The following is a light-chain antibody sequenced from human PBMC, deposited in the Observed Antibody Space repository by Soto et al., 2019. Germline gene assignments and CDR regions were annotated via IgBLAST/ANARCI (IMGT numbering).Light chain of an antibody. CDR1: QGVSNF. J-gene: IGKJ1*01. CDR3: QKYDSAPLA. V-gene: IGKV1-27*01. Sequence: DIPMTQSPVSLFVSVGDRVTISCRASQGVSNFVAWYQQKAGKSPKLLIYAASALESGVPSRFSGSGSGTDFTLTISSLQPEDVATYYCQKYDSAPLAFGQGTKVELK. CDR2: AAS.